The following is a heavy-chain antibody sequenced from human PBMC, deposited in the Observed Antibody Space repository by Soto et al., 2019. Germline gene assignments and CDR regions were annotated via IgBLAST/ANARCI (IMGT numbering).Heavy chain of an antibody. J-gene: IGHJ3*02. Sequence: QVQLVQSGAEVKKPGASVKVSCKASGYTFTGYYMHWVRQAPGQGLEWMGWINPNSGGTNYAQKFQGRVTITADESTSTAYMELSSLRSEDTAVYYCARDLWLVKNAFDIWGQGTMVTVSS. CDR3: ARDLWLVKNAFDI. CDR2: INPNSGGT. CDR1: GYTFTGYY. D-gene: IGHD6-19*01. V-gene: IGHV1-2*02.